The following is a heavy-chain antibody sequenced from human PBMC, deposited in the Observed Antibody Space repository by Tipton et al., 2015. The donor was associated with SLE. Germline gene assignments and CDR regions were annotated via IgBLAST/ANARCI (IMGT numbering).Heavy chain of an antibody. J-gene: IGHJ4*02. V-gene: IGHV4-39*07. Sequence: TLSLTCSVSGGFIGSSSYYWGWIRQPPGKGLEWIGSVSYLGSTSYNATLESRVTISIDTSKKHFSLKLSSVTAADTAAYYCATSPLTVWGQGTLVTVSS. CDR2: VSYLGST. CDR1: GGFIGSSSYY. CDR3: ATSPLTV.